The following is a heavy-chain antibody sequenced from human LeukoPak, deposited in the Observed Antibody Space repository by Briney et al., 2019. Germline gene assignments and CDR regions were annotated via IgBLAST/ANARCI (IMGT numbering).Heavy chain of an antibody. CDR3: ARVNPRVVPAAISDY. J-gene: IGHJ4*02. CDR1: GFTFSSYS. CDR2: ISSSSSYI. V-gene: IGHV3-21*01. D-gene: IGHD2-2*02. Sequence: GGSLRLSCAASGFTFSSYSMNWVRQAPGKGLEWVSSISSSSSYIYYADSVKGRFTISRDNAKNSLYLQMNSLRAEDTAVYYCARVNPRVVPAAISDYWGQGTLVTVSS.